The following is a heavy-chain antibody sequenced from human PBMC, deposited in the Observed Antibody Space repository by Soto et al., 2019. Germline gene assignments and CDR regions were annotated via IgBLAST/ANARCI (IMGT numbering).Heavy chain of an antibody. V-gene: IGHV1-3*01. Sequence: QVQLVQSGAEVKKPGASVKVSCKASGYTFTSYAMHWVRQATGQRLEWMGWINAGNGNTKYSQKFQGRVTITRDTSASTAYMELSSLRSEDTAVYYCARDQYYYDSSGSFDYWGQGTLVTVSS. D-gene: IGHD3-22*01. CDR2: INAGNGNT. J-gene: IGHJ4*02. CDR1: GYTFTSYA. CDR3: ARDQYYYDSSGSFDY.